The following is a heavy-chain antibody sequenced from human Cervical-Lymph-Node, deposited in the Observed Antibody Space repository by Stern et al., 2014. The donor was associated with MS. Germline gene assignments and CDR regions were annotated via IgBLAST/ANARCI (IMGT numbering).Heavy chain of an antibody. D-gene: IGHD3-3*01. V-gene: IGHV1-69*01. CDR1: GGTFNNHA. Sequence: VQLEESGAEVKQPGSSVNVSCKVSGGTFNNHAVSWVRLTPEQGLEWMGWIIPAFGSGRPTQKFRGRMTITADDTTATVHMRLNSLRSEDTALYYCARDGPISDLDFWGQGTLVTVSS. J-gene: IGHJ4*02. CDR2: IIPAFGSG. CDR3: ARDGPISDLDF.